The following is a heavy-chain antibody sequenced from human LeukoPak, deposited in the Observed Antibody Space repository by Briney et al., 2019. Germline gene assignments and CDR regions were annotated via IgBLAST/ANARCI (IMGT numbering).Heavy chain of an antibody. CDR1: GYTFTGYY. Sequence: ASVKVSCKASGYTFTGYYMHWVRQAPGQGLEWMGWINPNSGGTNYAQKFQSRVTMTRDTSASTAYMELSSLRSEDTAVYYCARITLSSQDYWGQGTLVTVSS. J-gene: IGHJ4*02. D-gene: IGHD2-2*01. V-gene: IGHV1-2*02. CDR3: ARITLSSQDY. CDR2: INPNSGGT.